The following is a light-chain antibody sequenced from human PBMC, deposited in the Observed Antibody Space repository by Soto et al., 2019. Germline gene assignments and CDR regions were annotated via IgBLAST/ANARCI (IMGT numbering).Light chain of an antibody. CDR3: MQSLQTPLT. J-gene: IGKJ1*01. CDR1: QSLLDSNGYNC. V-gene: IGKV2-28*01. CDR2: LGS. Sequence: DIVMTQSPLSLPVTPGEPASISCRSSQSLLDSNGYNCLEWYLQKPGQSPQLLIYLGSNRASGVPDRFSGSGSGRDFTLKISRVEAEDVGVYYCMQSLQTPLTFGQGTKVEI.